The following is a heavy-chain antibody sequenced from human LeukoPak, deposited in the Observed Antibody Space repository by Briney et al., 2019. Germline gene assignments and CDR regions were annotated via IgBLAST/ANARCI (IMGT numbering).Heavy chain of an antibody. J-gene: IGHJ4*02. CDR3: ARVHLDCSGGSCYSASVDYFDY. V-gene: IGHV1-18*01. D-gene: IGHD2-15*01. CDR1: GYTFTSYG. Sequence: ASVKVSCKASGYTFTSYGISWVRQAPGQGLEWMGWISAYNGNTNYAQKLQGRVTMTTDTSTSTAYMELRSLRSDDTAVYYCARVHLDCSGGSCYSASVDYFDYWGQGTQVTVSS. CDR2: ISAYNGNT.